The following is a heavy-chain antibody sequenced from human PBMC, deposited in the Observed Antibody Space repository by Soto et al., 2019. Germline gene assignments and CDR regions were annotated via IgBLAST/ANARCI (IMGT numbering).Heavy chain of an antibody. V-gene: IGHV4-34*01. CDR2: INHSGNT. J-gene: IGHJ5*02. CDR3: ARDRRSMVRGTPGNWFDP. Sequence: SETLSLPCAVYGGSFSGYYWSWIRQPPGKGLEWIGEINHSGNTNYNPSLKSRVTLSVDTSKNQFSLKLSSVTAADTAVYYCARDRRSMVRGTPGNWFDPWGQGTLVTVSS. CDR1: GGSFSGYY. D-gene: IGHD3-10*01.